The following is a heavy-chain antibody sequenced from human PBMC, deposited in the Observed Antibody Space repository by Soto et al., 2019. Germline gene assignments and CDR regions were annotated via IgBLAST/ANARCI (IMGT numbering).Heavy chain of an antibody. V-gene: IGHV3-23*01. CDR2: VSGGSGTT. D-gene: IGHD1-1*01. CDR1: GFSLSTYG. J-gene: IGHJ4*02. CDR3: AKWNGCGDH. Sequence: EVQILESGGGLVQPGGSLRLSCTASGFSLSTYGVTWVRQAPGKGLEWVSGVSGGSGTTHYADSVKGRFTITTDNSENTAYLQMNSLRVEDTAVYYCAKWNGCGDHWGQGTLVTVS.